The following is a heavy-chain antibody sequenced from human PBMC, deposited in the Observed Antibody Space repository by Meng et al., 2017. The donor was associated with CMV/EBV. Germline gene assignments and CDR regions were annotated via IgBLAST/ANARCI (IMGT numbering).Heavy chain of an antibody. D-gene: IGHD3-10*01. CDR3: ARDSTSRGFYYYGMNV. CDR2: VYYNGST. V-gene: IGHV4-59*01. J-gene: IGHJ6*02. Sequence: SETLSLTCTVSGGSINTYYWNWIRQPPGKGLEWIGYVYYNGSTNYGPSLKSRVTISVDASKNQFSLKLSSVTAADTAVYFCARDSTSRGFYYYGMNVWGQGTTVTVSS. CDR1: GGSINTYY.